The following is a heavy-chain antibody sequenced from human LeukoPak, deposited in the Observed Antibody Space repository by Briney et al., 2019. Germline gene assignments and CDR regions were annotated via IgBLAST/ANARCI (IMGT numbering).Heavy chain of an antibody. CDR2: VQHSGST. Sequence: SETLSLTCTVSGYSISSGYYWGWIRQPPGKQLEWIGNVQHSGSTYYNPSLKSRGTISVDRSKNQFSLKLSSVTDAHTAVYYCARDFPTTGAADYWGQGTLVSVSS. CDR3: ARDFPTTGAADY. V-gene: IGHV4-38-2*02. CDR1: GYSISSGYY. J-gene: IGHJ4*02. D-gene: IGHD1-1*01.